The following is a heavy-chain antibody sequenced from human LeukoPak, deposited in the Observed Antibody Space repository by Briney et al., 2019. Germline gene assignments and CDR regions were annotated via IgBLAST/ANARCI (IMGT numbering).Heavy chain of an antibody. Sequence: PGGSLRLSCAASGFTFSSYWMSWVRQAPGKGLEWVANIKQDGSEKYYVDSVKGRFTISRDNAKNSLYLQMNSLRAEDTAVYYCARDSDWLLPHMADYWGQGTLVTVSS. J-gene: IGHJ4*02. CDR2: IKQDGSEK. D-gene: IGHD3-22*01. CDR1: GFTFSSYW. CDR3: ARDSDWLLPHMADY. V-gene: IGHV3-7*01.